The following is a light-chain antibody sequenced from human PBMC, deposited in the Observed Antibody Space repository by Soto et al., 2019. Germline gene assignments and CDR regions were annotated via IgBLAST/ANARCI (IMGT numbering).Light chain of an antibody. CDR1: TGAVTSGYS. CDR2: STS. J-gene: IGLJ3*02. V-gene: IGLV7-43*01. CDR3: LLSSGGAQV. Sequence: QAVVTQEPSLTVSPGGTVTLTCASSTGAVTSGYSPNWFQQKPGQAPRALIYSTSNKYSWTPARFSGSLLGGKAVLTLSGVQPEDEADYYCLLSSGGAQVFGGGTKVTVL.